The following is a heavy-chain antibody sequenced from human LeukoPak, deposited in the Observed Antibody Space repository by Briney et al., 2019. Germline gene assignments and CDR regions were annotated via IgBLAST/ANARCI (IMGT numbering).Heavy chain of an antibody. CDR3: ASDRHIAAAVYYYYLDV. V-gene: IGHV1-18*01. Sequence: ASVKVSCKASGYTFTSYIISWVRQAPGQGLEWMGWINAYNGNTDYAQRVQGTVTMTTDTSTSTAYMELRSLRSDDTAVYYCASDRHIAAAVYYYYLDVWGKGTPVTVSS. D-gene: IGHD6-13*01. CDR1: GYTFTSYI. CDR2: INAYNGNT. J-gene: IGHJ6*03.